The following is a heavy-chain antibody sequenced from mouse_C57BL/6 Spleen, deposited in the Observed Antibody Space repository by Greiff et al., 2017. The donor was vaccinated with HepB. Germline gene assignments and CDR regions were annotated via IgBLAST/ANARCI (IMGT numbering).Heavy chain of an antibody. CDR3: TRDPDYGSSSYWYFDV. CDR1: GFTFSSYA. D-gene: IGHD1-1*01. V-gene: IGHV5-9-1*02. CDR2: ISSGGDYV. Sequence: EVMLVESGEGLVKPGGSLKLSCAASGFTFSSYAMSWVRQTPEKRLEWVAYISSGGDYVYYADTVQGRITISRDNARNTLYLQMSSLKSEDTAMYYCTRDPDYGSSSYWYFDVWGTGTTVTVSS. J-gene: IGHJ1*03.